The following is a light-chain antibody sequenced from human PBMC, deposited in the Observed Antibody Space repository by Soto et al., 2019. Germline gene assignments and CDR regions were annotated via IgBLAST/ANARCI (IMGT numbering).Light chain of an antibody. CDR2: DAS. V-gene: IGKV3-11*01. Sequence: ETVLTQSPATLSLSPGERATLSCRASQSVSSYLAWYQQKPGQGPRLLIYDASNRATGIPARFSGSGSGTDFTLTISSLEPEDFAVYYCQQRSNWPLFTFGPGTKVDIK. CDR3: QQRSNWPLFT. J-gene: IGKJ3*01. CDR1: QSVSSY.